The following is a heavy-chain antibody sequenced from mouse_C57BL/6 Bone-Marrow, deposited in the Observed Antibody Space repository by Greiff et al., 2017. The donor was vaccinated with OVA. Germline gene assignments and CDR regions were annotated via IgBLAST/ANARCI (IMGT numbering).Heavy chain of an antibody. CDR1: GFTFSSYG. CDR3: ARDFSFAY. V-gene: IGHV5-6*01. CDR2: ISSGGSYT. Sequence: EVKLVESGGDLVKPGGSLKLSCAASGFTFSSYGMSWVRQTPDKRLEWVATISSGGSYTYYPDSVKGRFTISRDNAKNTLYLQMSSLKSEDTAMYYCARDFSFAYWGQGTLVTVS. J-gene: IGHJ3*01.